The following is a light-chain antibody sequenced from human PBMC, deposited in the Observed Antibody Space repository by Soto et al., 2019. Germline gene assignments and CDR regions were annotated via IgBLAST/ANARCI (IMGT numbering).Light chain of an antibody. Sequence: EIVLTQSPGTLSLSPGERATLSCRASQSVSSTYIAWYQQKPGQAPRLLLYGASSRATGIPDRFSVGGSGTDFTLTISRLEPEDSAVYYCQQYGSSSTTFGQGTKLEIK. J-gene: IGKJ2*01. CDR1: QSVSSTY. V-gene: IGKV3-20*01. CDR3: QQYGSSSTT. CDR2: GAS.